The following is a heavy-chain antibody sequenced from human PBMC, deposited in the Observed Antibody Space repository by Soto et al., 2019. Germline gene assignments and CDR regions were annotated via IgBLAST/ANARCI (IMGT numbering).Heavy chain of an antibody. CDR1: GGSMITYY. CDR2: VHHSGST. D-gene: IGHD6-19*01. Sequence: QVQLQESGPGLVKPSETLSLTCTVSGGSMITYYWSWIRQSPGKGLEWIGYVHHSGSTLYNPSLRNRATVALDRSNNQFFLKLTSATAADTAFFYCAREVRDGSAWYWDYWGQGILVTVSS. J-gene: IGHJ4*02. CDR3: AREVRDGSAWYWDY. V-gene: IGHV4-59*01.